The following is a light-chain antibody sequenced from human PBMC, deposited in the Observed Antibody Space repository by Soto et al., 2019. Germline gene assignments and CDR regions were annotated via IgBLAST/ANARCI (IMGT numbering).Light chain of an antibody. CDR2: HAS. Sequence: EIVLTQSPGTLSLSPGDRATLSCRASQSVSSSYLAWYQQKPGQAPRLLIYHASGRATGIPDRFSGSGSGTDFTLTITRLEPEDFAVYYCQQYGSSPITFGQGTRLEMK. V-gene: IGKV3-20*01. J-gene: IGKJ5*01. CDR1: QSVSSSY. CDR3: QQYGSSPIT.